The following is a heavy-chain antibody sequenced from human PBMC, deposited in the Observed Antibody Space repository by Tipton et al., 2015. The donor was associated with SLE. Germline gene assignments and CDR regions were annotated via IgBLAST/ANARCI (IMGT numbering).Heavy chain of an antibody. CDR2: IYYSGST. CDR1: GGSISSYY. J-gene: IGHJ4*02. CDR3: ARLDYYDSSGYYDY. D-gene: IGHD3-22*01. V-gene: IGHV4-31*03. Sequence: TLSLTCTVSGGSISSYYWSWIRQHPGKGLEWIGYIYYSGSTYYNPALKSRVTISVDTSKNQFSLKLSSVTAADTAVYYCARLDYYDSSGYYDYWGQGTLVTVSS.